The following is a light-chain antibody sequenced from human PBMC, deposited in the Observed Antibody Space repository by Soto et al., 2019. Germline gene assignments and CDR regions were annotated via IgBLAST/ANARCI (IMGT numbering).Light chain of an antibody. V-gene: IGKV1-6*02. Sequence: AIQMTQSPSSLAGSVGDRLTITCRASQDIGNDLGWYQQKPGKAPKLLIYAASSLQSGVSSRFSGSGSGTEFTLTISSLQPEDFATYYCLQAFNFPRAFGQGTKVDIK. CDR3: LQAFNFPRA. J-gene: IGKJ1*01. CDR1: QDIGND. CDR2: AAS.